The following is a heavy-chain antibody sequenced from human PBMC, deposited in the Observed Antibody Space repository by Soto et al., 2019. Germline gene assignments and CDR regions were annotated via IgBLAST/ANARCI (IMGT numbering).Heavy chain of an antibody. CDR1: GGSISSGGYY. CDR2: IYYSGST. Sequence: SETLSLTCTVSGGSISSGGYYWSWIRQHPGKGLEWIGYIYYSGSTYYNPSLKSRVTISVDTSKNQFSLKLSSVTAADTAVYYCASVGIAAAGTGQNWFDPWGQGTLVTVSS. V-gene: IGHV4-31*03. CDR3: ASVGIAAAGTGQNWFDP. J-gene: IGHJ5*02. D-gene: IGHD6-13*01.